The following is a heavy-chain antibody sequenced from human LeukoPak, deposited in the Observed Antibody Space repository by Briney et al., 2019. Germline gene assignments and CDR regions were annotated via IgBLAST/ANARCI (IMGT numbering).Heavy chain of an antibody. CDR1: GFTFSTYT. V-gene: IGHV3-30*04. CDR2: ISYDGSNK. Sequence: GGSLRLSCAASGFTFSTYTMHWVRQAPGKGLEWVAVISYDGSNKYYADSVKGRFTISRDNAKNSLYLQMNSLRAEDTAVYYCARDQGGYDSSGYYYEPYYFDYWGQGTLVTVSS. J-gene: IGHJ4*02. CDR3: ARDQGGYDSSGYYYEPYYFDY. D-gene: IGHD3-22*01.